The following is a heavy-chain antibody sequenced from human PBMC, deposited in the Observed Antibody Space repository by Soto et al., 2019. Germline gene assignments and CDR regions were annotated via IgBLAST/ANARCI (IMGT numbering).Heavy chain of an antibody. J-gene: IGHJ6*02. CDR1: GFTFSSYA. CDR3: AIDWLSNRYYGMDV. D-gene: IGHD3-9*01. Sequence: GGSLRLSCAASGFTFSSYAMSWVRQAPGKGMEWVSAISGSGGSTYYADSVKGRFTISRDNSKNTLYLQMNSLRAEDTAVYYCAIDWLSNRYYGMDVWGQGTTVTVSS. CDR2: ISGSGGST. V-gene: IGHV3-23*01.